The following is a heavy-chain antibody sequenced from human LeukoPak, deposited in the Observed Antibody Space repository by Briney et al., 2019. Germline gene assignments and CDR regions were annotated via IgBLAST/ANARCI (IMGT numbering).Heavy chain of an antibody. V-gene: IGHV3-11*04. CDR3: ARDRCSGGSCYAGYFDY. Sequence: PGGSLRLSCAASGFSVNNNYMSWIRQAPGKGLEWVSYISNRGYTIYYADSVKGRFTISRDNAKDSLYLQMNSLRAEDTAVYYCARDRCSGGSCYAGYFDYWGQGTLVTVSS. D-gene: IGHD2-15*01. J-gene: IGHJ4*02. CDR2: ISNRGYTI. CDR1: GFSVNNNY.